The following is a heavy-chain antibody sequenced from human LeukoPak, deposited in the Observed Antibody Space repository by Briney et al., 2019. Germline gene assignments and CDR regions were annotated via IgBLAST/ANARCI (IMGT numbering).Heavy chain of an antibody. J-gene: IGHJ4*02. CDR3: AKDLGESGWYLTV. CDR1: GFTFEDYA. D-gene: IGHD6-19*01. CDR2: ISWNSGSI. V-gene: IGHV3-9*01. Sequence: GGSLRLSCAASGFTFEDYAMHWVRQAPGKGLEWVSGISWNSGSIGYADSVKGRFTISRDNSKNTLYLQMNSLRAEDTAVYYCAKDLGESGWYLTVWGQGTLVTVSS.